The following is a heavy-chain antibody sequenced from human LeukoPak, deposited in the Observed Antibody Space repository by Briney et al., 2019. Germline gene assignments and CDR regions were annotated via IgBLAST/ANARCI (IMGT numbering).Heavy chain of an antibody. V-gene: IGHV3-23*01. J-gene: IGHJ4*02. D-gene: IGHD5/OR15-5a*01. CDR3: AKEASSVTYFDY. Sequence: GGSLRLSCAASGFTFSRYDMSWVRRAPGKGLEWVSAISGSGGSTYYADSVKGRFTISRDKSKNTLYLQMNSLRAEDTALYYCAKEASSVTYFDYWGQGTLVTVSS. CDR2: ISGSGGST. CDR1: GFTFSRYD.